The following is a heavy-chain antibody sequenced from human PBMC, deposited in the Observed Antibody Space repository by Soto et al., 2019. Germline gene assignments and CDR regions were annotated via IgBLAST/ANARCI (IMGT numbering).Heavy chain of an antibody. CDR2: ISGRGDST. J-gene: IGHJ4*02. Sequence: GGSLRLSCAASRLTFNRYAMSWVRQAPGKGLEWVSGISGRGDSTYCADSVKGRFTISRDNSNNTLFLQMNNLRAEDTAVYYCAKAFYREEDGYNSFDYCGQGTRVTVSS. D-gene: IGHD5-12*01. V-gene: IGHV3-23*01. CDR3: AKAFYREEDGYNSFDY. CDR1: RLTFNRYA.